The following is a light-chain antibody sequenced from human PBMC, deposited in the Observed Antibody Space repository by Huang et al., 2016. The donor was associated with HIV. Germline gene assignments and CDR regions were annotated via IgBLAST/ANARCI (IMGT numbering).Light chain of an antibody. V-gene: IGKV4-1*01. Sequence: DIVMAQSPGSLAVSLGQSATLTCRSSQSVFSTSTNEAYLAWFQQKPGQPPKLLLFWSSTREVGVPDRVSGSGSRTHFTLTIGNLEADDAATYYCQQYYASPQTCGQGTRV. CDR2: WSS. CDR1: QSVFSTSTNEAY. J-gene: IGKJ1*01. CDR3: QQYYASPQT.